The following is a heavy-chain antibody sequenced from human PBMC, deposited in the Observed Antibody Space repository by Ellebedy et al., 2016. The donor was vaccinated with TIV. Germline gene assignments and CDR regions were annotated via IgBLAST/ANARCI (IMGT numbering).Heavy chain of an antibody. CDR1: GFTFSYYG. J-gene: IGHJ3*02. Sequence: GESLKISCAASGFTFSYYGMYWVRQAPGKGLEWAAFIQYDGSDKHYADSVKGRFTISRDNSKNTLYLQMNSLRAEDTAVYYCAKLIQHTDPDAVDIWGQGTMVTVSS. CDR2: IQYDGSDK. V-gene: IGHV3-30*02. CDR3: AKLIQHTDPDAVDI. D-gene: IGHD2-21*01.